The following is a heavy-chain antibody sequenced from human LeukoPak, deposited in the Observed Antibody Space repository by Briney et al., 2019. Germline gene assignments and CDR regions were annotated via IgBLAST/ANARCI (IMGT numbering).Heavy chain of an antibody. D-gene: IGHD3-3*01. CDR2: IWYDGSNK. CDR1: GFTFSSYG. CDR3: ASYDSDEAFDI. Sequence: PGGSLRLSCAASGFTFSSYGMHWVRQAPGKGLEGVAVIWYDGSNKYYADSVKGRFTISRDNSKNTLYLQMNSLRAEDTAVYYCASYDSDEAFDIWGQGTMVTVSS. V-gene: IGHV3-33*01. J-gene: IGHJ3*02.